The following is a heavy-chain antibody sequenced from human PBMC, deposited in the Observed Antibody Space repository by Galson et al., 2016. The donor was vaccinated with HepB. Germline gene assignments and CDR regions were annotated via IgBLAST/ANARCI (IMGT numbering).Heavy chain of an antibody. V-gene: IGHV1-24*01. D-gene: IGHD3-22*01. CDR3: ATAHHYYDAGCPPEALGF. Sequence: SVKVSCKVSGYSFIELSMHWVRQAPGKGLEWMGGYARDEGETIFAQTFQGRVTVTEATAIDTAYMEVSSLRSEDSAVYYCATAHHYYDAGCPPEALGFWGQGTLVTVSS. J-gene: IGHJ4*02. CDR1: GYSFIELS. CDR2: YARDEGET.